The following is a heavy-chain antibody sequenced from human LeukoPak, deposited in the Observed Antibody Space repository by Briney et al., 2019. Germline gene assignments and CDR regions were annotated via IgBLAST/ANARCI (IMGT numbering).Heavy chain of an antibody. J-gene: IGHJ4*02. D-gene: IGHD3-22*01. V-gene: IGHV3-48*03. CDR3: ARGFFSWNDDSGYTFYLDR. CDR1: GFTFSSYE. Sequence: GGSLRLSCAASGFTFSSYEMNWVRQAPGKGLEWVSYISSSGSTIYYADSVKGRFTISRDNAKKSLFLQMNSLRAEDTAVYYCARGFFSWNDDSGYTFYLDRWGQGTLVTVSS. CDR2: ISSSGSTI.